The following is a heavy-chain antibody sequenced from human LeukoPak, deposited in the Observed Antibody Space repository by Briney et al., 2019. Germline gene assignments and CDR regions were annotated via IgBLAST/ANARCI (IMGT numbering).Heavy chain of an antibody. J-gene: IGHJ4*02. CDR3: ARLGSSSWHSDY. D-gene: IGHD6-13*01. Sequence: GASVTVSCKASGYTFTSYGISWVRQAPGQGLAWMGWISAYNGNTNYAQKLQGRVTMTTDTSTSTVYMEMRRLRSDDTAVYYCARLGSSSWHSDYWGQGTLVTVSS. CDR2: ISAYNGNT. CDR1: GYTFTSYG. V-gene: IGHV1-18*01.